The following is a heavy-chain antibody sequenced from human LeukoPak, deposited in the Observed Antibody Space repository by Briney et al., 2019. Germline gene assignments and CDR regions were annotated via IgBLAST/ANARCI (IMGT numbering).Heavy chain of an antibody. CDR2: ISSSGSTI. Sequence: PGGSLRLSCAASGFTFSSYAMSWIRQAPGKGLEWVSYISSSGSTIYYADPVKGRFTISRDNAKNSLYLQMNSLRAEDTAVYYCARDRSSSLDDYWGQGTLVTVSS. V-gene: IGHV3-11*01. D-gene: IGHD6-13*01. CDR1: GFTFSSYA. CDR3: ARDRSSSLDDY. J-gene: IGHJ4*02.